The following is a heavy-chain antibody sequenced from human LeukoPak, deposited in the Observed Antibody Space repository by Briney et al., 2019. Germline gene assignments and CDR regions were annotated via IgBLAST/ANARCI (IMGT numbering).Heavy chain of an antibody. CDR1: GYTFTIYA. Sequence: ASVKVSCKASGYTFTIYAINWVRQAPGQGLEWMGWFNTNTGNPTYAQGFTGRFVFSLDTSVSTAYLQISSLKAEDTAVYYCARDADVHYYGSGSYYRYTFDIWGQGTMVTVSS. J-gene: IGHJ3*02. V-gene: IGHV7-4-1*02. CDR3: ARDADVHYYGSGSYYRYTFDI. CDR2: FNTNTGNP. D-gene: IGHD3-10*01.